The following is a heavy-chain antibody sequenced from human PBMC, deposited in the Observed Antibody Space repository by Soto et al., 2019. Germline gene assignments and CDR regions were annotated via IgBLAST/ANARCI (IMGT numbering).Heavy chain of an antibody. Sequence: EVQLVESGGGLMKPGGSLRLSCAASGFTFSNAWMNWVRQAPGKGLEWVGRIKSKADGETTDYAAPVKGRFSISRDDSESTLYLEMISLRSEDTAVYYCTTLPRLHSSGYHYPTRDYWGHGTLVTVSS. CDR1: GFTFSNAW. CDR2: IKSKADGETT. J-gene: IGHJ4*01. V-gene: IGHV3-15*07. CDR3: TTLPRLHSSGYHYPTRDY. D-gene: IGHD3-22*01.